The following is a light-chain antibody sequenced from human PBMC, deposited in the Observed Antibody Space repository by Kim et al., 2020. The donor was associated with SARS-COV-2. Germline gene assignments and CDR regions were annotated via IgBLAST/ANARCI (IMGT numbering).Light chain of an antibody. J-gene: IGLJ3*02. Sequence: QAGLTQPPSVSKGLRQTATLTCTGNSNNVGNQGAAWLQQHQGHPPKLLSYRNNNRPSGVSERLSASRSGNTAYLTITGLQPEDEADYYCSTWDSSLNEWVFGGGTQLTVL. V-gene: IGLV10-54*01. CDR1: SNNVGNQG. CDR2: RNN. CDR3: STWDSSLNEWV.